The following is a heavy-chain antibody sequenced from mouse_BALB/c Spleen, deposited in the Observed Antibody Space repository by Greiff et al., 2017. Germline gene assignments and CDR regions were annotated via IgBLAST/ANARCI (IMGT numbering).Heavy chain of an antibody. V-gene: IGHV1-15*01. CDR1: GYTFTDYE. CDR3: TSSYGNSFAY. J-gene: IGHJ3*01. Sequence: QVQLKESGAELVRPGASVTLSCKASGYTFTDYEMHWVKQTPVHGLEWIGAIDPETGGTAYNQKFKGKATLTADKSSSTAYMELRSLTSEDSAVYYCTSSYGNSFAYWGQGTLVTVSA. D-gene: IGHD2-10*02. CDR2: IDPETGGT.